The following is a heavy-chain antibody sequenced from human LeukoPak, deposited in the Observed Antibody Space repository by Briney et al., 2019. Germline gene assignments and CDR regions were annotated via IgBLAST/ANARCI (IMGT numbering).Heavy chain of an antibody. Sequence: ASVKVSCKASGYAFSTSGISWVRQAPGQGLEWRGWISAYNGHTKYAQKFQGRVTMTTDTSTSTAYMELTSLTSDDTAVYYCARDKDLGAVAGTFDYWGQGTLVTVSS. CDR3: ARDKDLGAVAGTFDY. CDR1: GYAFSTSG. V-gene: IGHV1-18*01. J-gene: IGHJ4*02. CDR2: ISAYNGHT. D-gene: IGHD6-19*01.